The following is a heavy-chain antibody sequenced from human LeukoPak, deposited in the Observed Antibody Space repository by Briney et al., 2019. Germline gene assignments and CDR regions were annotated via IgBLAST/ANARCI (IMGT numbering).Heavy chain of an antibody. CDR2: ISSSGGST. Sequence: PGGSLRLSCAASGFTFSSYAMSWVRQAPGKGLEWVSAISSSGGSTYYADSVKGRFTISRDNSKNTLYLQMNSLRAEDTAVYYCASPWSSGWTGYFDYWGQGTLVTVSS. CDR1: GFTFSSYA. D-gene: IGHD6-19*01. V-gene: IGHV3-23*01. CDR3: ASPWSSGWTGYFDY. J-gene: IGHJ4*02.